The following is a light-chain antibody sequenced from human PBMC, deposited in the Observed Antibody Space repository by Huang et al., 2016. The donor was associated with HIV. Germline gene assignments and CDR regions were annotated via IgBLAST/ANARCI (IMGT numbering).Light chain of an antibody. J-gene: IGKJ2*01. CDR3: QHYNGWPGT. Sequence: IVMTQSPVTLSVSAGVRVTLSCRASQSVGSSLAWYQHKPGQAPRLLIYDAATRAGGSGGRVSGSGSGTEFTLTISSLQSEDFAIYYCQHYNGWPGTFGRGTKLEIK. CDR1: QSVGSS. CDR2: DAA. V-gene: IGKV3-15*01.